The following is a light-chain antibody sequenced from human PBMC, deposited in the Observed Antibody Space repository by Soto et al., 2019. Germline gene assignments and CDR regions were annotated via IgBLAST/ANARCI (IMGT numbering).Light chain of an antibody. CDR1: SSDIGSYNL. V-gene: IGLV2-23*02. J-gene: IGLJ1*01. Sequence: QSVLTQPASVSGSPGQSITISCTGTSSDIGSYNLVSWYQHHPGTAPKLMIYEVFKRPSGVSNRFSGSTSGNTASLTISGLQSEDEADYYCCSYAGGNTHVFRTGTKVTVL. CDR3: CSYAGGNTHV. CDR2: EVF.